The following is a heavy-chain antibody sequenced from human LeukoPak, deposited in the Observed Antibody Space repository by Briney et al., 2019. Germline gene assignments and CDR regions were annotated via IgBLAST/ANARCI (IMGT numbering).Heavy chain of an antibody. Sequence: PGGSLRLPCAASGFTFDRYWMSWVRQAPGKGLEWVANLKQDGSEKFYVDSVKGRFTISRDNGKSSLYLQMNSLRAEDTAVYYCARTYYYGSGSYTAAFDIWGQGTMVTVSS. V-gene: IGHV3-7*04. CDR2: LKQDGSEK. CDR3: ARTYYYGSGSYTAAFDI. CDR1: GFTFDRYW. D-gene: IGHD3-10*01. J-gene: IGHJ3*02.